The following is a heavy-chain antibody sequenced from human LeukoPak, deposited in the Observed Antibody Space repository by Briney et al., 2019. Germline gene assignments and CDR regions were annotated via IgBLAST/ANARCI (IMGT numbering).Heavy chain of an antibody. V-gene: IGHV5-51*01. CDR3: ARQGRDGYNWLYFDY. J-gene: IGHJ4*02. CDR1: GYSFTSYW. CDR2: IYPGDSDT. Sequence: GESLKISCKGSGYSFTSYWIGWVRQMPGKGLEWMGIIYPGDSDTRYSPSFQGQVTISADMSISTAYLQWSSLKASDTATYYCARQGRDGYNWLYFDYWGQGTLVTVSS. D-gene: IGHD5-24*01.